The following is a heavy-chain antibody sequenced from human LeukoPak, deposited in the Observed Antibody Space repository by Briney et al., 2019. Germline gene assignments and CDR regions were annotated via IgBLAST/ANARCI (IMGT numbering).Heavy chain of an antibody. D-gene: IGHD1-14*01. CDR1: GFTFSSYG. CDR2: IWYDGSNK. J-gene: IGHJ4*02. V-gene: IGHV3-33*01. CDR3: ARGTGWPHFDY. Sequence: PGGSLRLSCAASGFTFSSYGMHWVRQAPGKGLEWVAVIWYDGSNKYYADSVKGRFTISRDNSKNTLYLQMNSLRAEDTAVYYCARGTGWPHFDYWGQGTLVTVSS.